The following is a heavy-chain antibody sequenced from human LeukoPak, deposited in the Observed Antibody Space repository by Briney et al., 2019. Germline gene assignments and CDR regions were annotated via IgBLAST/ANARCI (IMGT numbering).Heavy chain of an antibody. J-gene: IGHJ6*02. CDR3: ARLREDSYDYYGMDV. D-gene: IGHD2-15*01. Sequence: SETLSLTCTVSGGSISNYYWSWIRQPPGKVLEWIGYIYYSGSTNYNPSLKSRVTISVDTSQRQFSLKLSSVTAADTAVYYCARLREDSYDYYGMDVWGQGTTVTVSS. CDR1: GGSISNYY. V-gene: IGHV4-59*08. CDR2: IYYSGST.